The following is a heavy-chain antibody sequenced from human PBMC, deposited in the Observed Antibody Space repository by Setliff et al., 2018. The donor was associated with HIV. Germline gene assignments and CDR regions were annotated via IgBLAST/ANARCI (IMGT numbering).Heavy chain of an antibody. Sequence: ASVKVSCKASGYTFTSYIHWVRQAPGQGLECMGMINPSGGGTSYAQKFQGRVTMTRDTSTSTVYMELSSLRSEDTAVYYCARNAAGATSYYDSSGYSDLDYWGQGALVTVSS. J-gene: IGHJ4*02. CDR3: ARNAAGATSYYDSSGYSDLDY. CDR2: INPSGGGT. D-gene: IGHD3-22*01. V-gene: IGHV1-46*01. CDR1: GYTFTSY.